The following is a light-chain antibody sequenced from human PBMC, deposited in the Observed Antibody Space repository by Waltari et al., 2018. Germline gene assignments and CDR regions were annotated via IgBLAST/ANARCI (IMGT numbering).Light chain of an antibody. V-gene: IGKV3-20*01. J-gene: IGKJ2*01. Sequence: EIVLTQSPGPLSLSPGERATLPFRARQRLNIAYVAWYQHKSGQAPGLLIYGALYRAAGIPDRFSGSGSGTDFTLTISRLEPDDFAVYYCQQYDTSPATFGQGTKLEIK. CDR1: QRLNIAY. CDR2: GAL. CDR3: QQYDTSPAT.